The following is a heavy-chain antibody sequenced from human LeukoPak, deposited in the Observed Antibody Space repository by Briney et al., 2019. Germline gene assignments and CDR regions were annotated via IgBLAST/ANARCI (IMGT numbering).Heavy chain of an antibody. CDR1: GGSISSGDYY. CDR3: ARGAAGYSYG. V-gene: IGHV4-30-4*01. D-gene: IGHD5-18*01. CDR2: IYYSGST. J-gene: IGHJ4*02. Sequence: SQTLSLTCTVSGGSISSGDYYWSWIRQPPGKGLEWIGYIYYSGSTNYNPSLKSRVTISIDTSKNQFSLRLSSVTAADTAVYYCARGAAGYSYGWGQGTLVTVSS.